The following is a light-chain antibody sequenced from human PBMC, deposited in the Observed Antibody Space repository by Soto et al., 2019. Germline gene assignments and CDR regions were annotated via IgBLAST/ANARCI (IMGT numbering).Light chain of an antibody. CDR2: GAS. CDR3: QQYGRSPMA. J-gene: IGKJ1*01. V-gene: IGKV3-20*01. CDR1: QSVSGSY. Sequence: EIVLTQSPGTLSLSPGDRATLSCRASQSVSGSYLAWYQQKPGQAPRLLIYGASNRATGIPDRFSGSGSGTDFTLTISRLEPEDFAVYYCQQYGRSPMAFGQGTKVEIK.